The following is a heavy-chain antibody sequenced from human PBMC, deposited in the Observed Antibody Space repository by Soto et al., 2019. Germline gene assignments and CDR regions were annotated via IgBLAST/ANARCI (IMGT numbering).Heavy chain of an antibody. CDR2: ISAGGSDT. Sequence: PVGSLRLSCAASGFSFSTFGMSWVRQAPGKGLEWLSGISAGGSDTYYADSVKGRFTISRDNSKNTLYLQMSSLRGDDTAVYYCASNSATHDYWGQGTLVNVSS. CDR1: GFSFSTFG. J-gene: IGHJ4*02. CDR3: ASNSATHDY. V-gene: IGHV3-23*01.